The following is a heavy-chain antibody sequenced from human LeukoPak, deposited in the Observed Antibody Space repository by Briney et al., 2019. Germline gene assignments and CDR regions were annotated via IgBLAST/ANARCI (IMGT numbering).Heavy chain of an antibody. J-gene: IGHJ6*02. D-gene: IGHD2-2*01. V-gene: IGHV1-18*01. CDR3: ARDVDCSSTSCYGGRLDYYYGMDV. CDR2: IGAYNGNT. CDR1: GYTFTSYG. Sequence: ASVKVSCKASGYTFTSYGISWVRQAPGQGLEWMGWIGAYNGNTNYAQKLQGRVTMTTDTSTSTAYMELRSLRSDDTAVYYCARDVDCSSTSCYGGRLDYYYGMDVWGQGTTVTVSS.